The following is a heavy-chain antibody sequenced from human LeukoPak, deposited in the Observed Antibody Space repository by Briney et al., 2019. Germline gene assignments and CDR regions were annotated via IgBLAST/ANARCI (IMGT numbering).Heavy chain of an antibody. J-gene: IGHJ6*03. V-gene: IGHV4-39*07. D-gene: IGHD3-3*01. CDR1: GVFINSNTYS. CDR3: ARENDFSGAFPPYMDV. Sequence: SETLSLTCTVSGVFINSNTYSWGWIRQPPGGGLEWIGTISYTGNTYYNSSLKSRVTISVDTSKNQFSLKLSSVTAADTAVYYCARENDFSGAFPPYMDVWGKGTTVTISS. CDR2: ISYTGNT.